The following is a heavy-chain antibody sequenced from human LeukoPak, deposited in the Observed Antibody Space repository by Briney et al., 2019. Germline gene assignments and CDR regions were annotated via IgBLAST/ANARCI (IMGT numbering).Heavy chain of an antibody. CDR2: IADDGSNK. V-gene: IGHV3-30*04. Sequence: GGSLRLSCAASGFTFSSYAMHWVRQAPGKGLEWVAVIADDGSNKYYADSVRGRFTISRDNSNNTLYLQMNSLRVEDTAVYYCARVDDLDAFDTWGQGTLVTVSS. D-gene: IGHD2-2*03. CDR1: GFTFSSYA. J-gene: IGHJ3*02. CDR3: ARVDDLDAFDT.